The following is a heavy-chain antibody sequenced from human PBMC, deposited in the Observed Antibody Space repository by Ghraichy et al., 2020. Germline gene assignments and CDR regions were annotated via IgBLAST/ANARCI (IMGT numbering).Heavy chain of an antibody. V-gene: IGHV1-69*13. Sequence: SVKVSCKASGGTFSSYAISWVRQAPGQGLEWMGGIIPIFGTANYAQKFQGRVTITADESTSTAYMELSSLRSEDTAVYYCARRGSVPAAMRVAYGMDVWGQGTTVTVSS. CDR2: IIPIFGTA. J-gene: IGHJ6*02. D-gene: IGHD2-2*01. CDR1: GGTFSSYA. CDR3: ARRGSVPAAMRVAYGMDV.